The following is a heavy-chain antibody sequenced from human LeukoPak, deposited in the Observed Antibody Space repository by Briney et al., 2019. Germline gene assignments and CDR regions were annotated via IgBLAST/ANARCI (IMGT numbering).Heavy chain of an antibody. CDR3: ATVRIVRTPGGWYFDL. J-gene: IGHJ2*01. CDR2: FDPEDGET. V-gene: IGHV1-24*01. CDR1: GYTLTELS. D-gene: IGHD6-6*01. Sequence: PRASVKVSCKVSGYTLTELSMHWVRQAPGKGLEWMGGFDPEDGETIYAQKFQGRVTMTEDTSTDTAYMELSSLRSEDTAVYYCATVRIVRTPGGWYFDLWGRGTLVTVSS.